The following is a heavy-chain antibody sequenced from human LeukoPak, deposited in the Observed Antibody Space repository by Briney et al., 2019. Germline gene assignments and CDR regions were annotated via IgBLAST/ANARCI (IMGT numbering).Heavy chain of an antibody. Sequence: ASVKVSCKASGYTFTSYGISWVRQAPGQGLKWMGWISAYNGNTNYAQKLQGRVTMTTDTSTSTAYMELRSLRSDDTAVYYCARAQYSSSWPKFDYWGQGTLVTVSS. CDR2: ISAYNGNT. J-gene: IGHJ4*02. CDR3: ARAQYSSSWPKFDY. V-gene: IGHV1-18*01. CDR1: GYTFTSYG. D-gene: IGHD6-13*01.